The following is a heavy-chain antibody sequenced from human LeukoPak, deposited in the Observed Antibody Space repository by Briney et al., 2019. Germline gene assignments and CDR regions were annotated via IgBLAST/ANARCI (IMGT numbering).Heavy chain of an antibody. D-gene: IGHD2-15*01. Sequence: GGSLRLSCAASGFTFSAHTMNWVRLAPGKGLQWVSYIGSSGITIYYAHSVEGRFTISRDNAKNTLYLQMNSLRVEDTAVYYCAKDGGNIVVVVAAMHYWGQGTLVTVSS. CDR3: AKDGGNIVVVVAAMHY. V-gene: IGHV3-48*01. CDR2: IGSSGITI. CDR1: GFTFSAHT. J-gene: IGHJ4*02.